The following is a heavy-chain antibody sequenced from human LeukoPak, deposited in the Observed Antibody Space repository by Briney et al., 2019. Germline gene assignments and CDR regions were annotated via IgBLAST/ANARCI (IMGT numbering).Heavy chain of an antibody. Sequence: GGSLRLSCAASGFTFSSYAMSWVRQAPGKGLEWVSAISGSGGSTYYADSVKGRFTISGDNSKNTVYLQMSSLRAEDTAVYHGAREEGDRRYFALWGRGTLVTVSS. D-gene: IGHD2-21*01. CDR1: GFTFSSYA. CDR3: AREEGDRRYFAL. V-gene: IGHV3-23*01. J-gene: IGHJ2*01. CDR2: ISGSGGST.